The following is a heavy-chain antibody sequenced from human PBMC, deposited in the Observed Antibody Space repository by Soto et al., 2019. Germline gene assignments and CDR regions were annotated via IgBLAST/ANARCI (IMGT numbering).Heavy chain of an antibody. D-gene: IGHD1-26*01. CDR1: GGSISSYY. CDR2: IYYSGST. Sequence: SETLSLTCTVSGGSISSYYWSWIRQPPGKGLEWIGYIYYSGSTNYNPSLKSRVTISVDTSKNQFSLKLTSVTAADTAVYYCARRYGGNFDYWVQGTLVTVSS. CDR3: ARRYGGNFDY. V-gene: IGHV4-59*01. J-gene: IGHJ4*02.